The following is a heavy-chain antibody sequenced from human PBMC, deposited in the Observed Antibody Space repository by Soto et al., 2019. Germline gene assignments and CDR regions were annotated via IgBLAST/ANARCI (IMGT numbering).Heavy chain of an antibody. Sequence: SETLSLTCTVSGGSVSSGSYYWSWIRQPPGKGLEWIGYIYYSGSTNYNPSLKSRVTISVDTSKNQFSLKLSSVTAADTAVYYCARDRIAVAGQIDPRGQGTLVPVS. J-gene: IGHJ5*02. D-gene: IGHD6-19*01. CDR1: GGSVSSGSYY. CDR2: IYYSGST. V-gene: IGHV4-61*01. CDR3: ARDRIAVAGQIDP.